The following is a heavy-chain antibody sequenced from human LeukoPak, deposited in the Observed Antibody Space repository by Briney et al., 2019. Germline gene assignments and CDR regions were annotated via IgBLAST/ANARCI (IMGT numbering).Heavy chain of an antibody. CDR1: GFTFSSYA. CDR2: ISGSGGST. J-gene: IGHJ4*02. D-gene: IGHD2-2*01. V-gene: IGHV3-23*01. Sequence: GGSLRLSCAASGFTFSSYAMSWVRQAPGKGLEWVSAISGSGGSTYYADSVKGRFTISRGNSKNTLYLQLNSLRAEDTAVYYCATSNIVVVPAAIEDYWGQGTLVTVSS. CDR3: ATSNIVVVPAAIEDY.